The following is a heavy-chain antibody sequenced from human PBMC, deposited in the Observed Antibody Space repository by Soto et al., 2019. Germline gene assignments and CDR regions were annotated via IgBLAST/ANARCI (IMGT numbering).Heavy chain of an antibody. Sequence: HSLNISCKGSGYDFTHYWIAWVRQTPGKGLEWMGVIYPGDSDTKYSPSFQGQVTISADKSIDTAYLQRSGLKASDTAIYYCARAGGYYDASDVYSRGHWRQGTWVTVCS. D-gene: IGHD3-22*01. CDR2: IYPGDSDT. CDR1: GYDFTHYW. J-gene: IGHJ4*02. CDR3: ARAGGYYDASDVYSRGH. V-gene: IGHV5-51*01.